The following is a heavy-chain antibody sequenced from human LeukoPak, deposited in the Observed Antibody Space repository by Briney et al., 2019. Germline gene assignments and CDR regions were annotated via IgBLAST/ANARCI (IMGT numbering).Heavy chain of an antibody. CDR3: ARGYDILTGYYGYYYGMDV. CDR2: IYHSGST. CDR1: GYSISSGYY. D-gene: IGHD3-9*01. J-gene: IGHJ6*02. V-gene: IGHV4-38-2*02. Sequence: SGTLSLTCTVSGYSISSGYYWGWIRQPPGKGLEGIGSIYHSGSTYYNPSLKSRVTISVDTSKNQFSLKLSSVTAADTAVYYCARGYDILTGYYGYYYGMDVWGQGTTVTVSS.